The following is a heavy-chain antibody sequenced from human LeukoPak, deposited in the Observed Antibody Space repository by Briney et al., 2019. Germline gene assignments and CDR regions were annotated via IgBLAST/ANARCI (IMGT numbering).Heavy chain of an antibody. V-gene: IGHV1-2*02. CDR1: GYTFTGYY. J-gene: IGHJ4*02. Sequence: AASVKVSCKASGYTFTGYYMHWVRQAPGQGLEWMGWINPNSGGTNYAQKFQGRVTMTRDTSISTAYMELSRLRSDDTAVYYCARAPGPRGGWDNFDYWGQGTLVTVSS. CDR2: INPNSGGT. CDR3: ARAPGPRGGWDNFDY. D-gene: IGHD6-19*01.